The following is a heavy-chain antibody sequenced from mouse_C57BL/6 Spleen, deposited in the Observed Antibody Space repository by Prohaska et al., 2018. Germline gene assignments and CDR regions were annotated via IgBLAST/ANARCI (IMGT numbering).Heavy chain of an antibody. CDR1: GYAFSSYW. Sequence: QVQLQQSGAELVKPGASVKISCKASGYAFSSYWMNWVKQRPGKGLEWIGQIYPGDGDTNYNGKFKGKATLTADKSSSTVYMQLSSLTSEDSAVYFCARSGTGTSYYFDYWGQGTTLTVSS. D-gene: IGHD4-1*01. CDR2: IYPGDGDT. J-gene: IGHJ2*01. V-gene: IGHV1-80*01. CDR3: ARSGTGTSYYFDY.